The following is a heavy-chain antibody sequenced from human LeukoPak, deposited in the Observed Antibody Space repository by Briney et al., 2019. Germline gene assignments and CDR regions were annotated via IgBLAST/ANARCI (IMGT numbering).Heavy chain of an antibody. V-gene: IGHV3-23*01. Sequence: GGSLRLSCAASGFTFSSFAMNWVRQAPGKGLEWVSGISGSGGSTYYADSVKGRFTISRDNSKNTLYLQMNSLRAEDTAVYYCAKGSNGLRWLLWWGQGTLVTVSS. CDR3: AKGSNGLRWLLW. CDR2: ISGSGGST. D-gene: IGHD4-23*01. CDR1: GFTFSSFA. J-gene: IGHJ4*02.